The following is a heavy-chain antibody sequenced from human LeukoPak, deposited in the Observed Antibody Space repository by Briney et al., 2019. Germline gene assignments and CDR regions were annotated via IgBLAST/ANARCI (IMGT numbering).Heavy chain of an antibody. CDR3: ARGVYIAAAQYGY. J-gene: IGHJ4*02. CDR1: GGSFSSYY. CDR2: IYYSGTT. Sequence: SETLSLTCAVYGGSFSSYYWSWIRQPPGKGLEWIGYIYYSGTTNYNPSLKSRVTISVDTPKNQFSLKLSSVTAADTAVYYCARGVYIAAAQYGYWGQGTLVTVSS. V-gene: IGHV4-59*01. D-gene: IGHD6-13*01.